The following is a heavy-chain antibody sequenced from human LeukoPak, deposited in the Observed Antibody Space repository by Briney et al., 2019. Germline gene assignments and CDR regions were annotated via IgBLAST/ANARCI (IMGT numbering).Heavy chain of an antibody. Sequence: SETLSLTCTVSGGSISSGGYYWSWIRQPPGTGLEWIGYIYYSGSTYYNPSLKSRVTISVDTSKNQFSLKLSSVTAADTAVYYCARYVRSGGSRRYFDYWGQGTLVTVSS. CDR3: ARYVRSGGSRRYFDY. D-gene: IGHD2-15*01. CDR1: GGSISSGGYY. V-gene: IGHV4-31*03. J-gene: IGHJ4*02. CDR2: IYYSGST.